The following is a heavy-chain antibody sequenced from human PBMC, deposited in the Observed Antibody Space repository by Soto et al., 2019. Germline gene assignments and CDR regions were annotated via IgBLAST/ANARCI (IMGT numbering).Heavy chain of an antibody. CDR3: ARGLIAVAEGYYYYYGMDA. Sequence: SETLSLTCTVSGGSISSGDYYWSWIRQPPGKGLEWIGYIYYSGSTYYNPSLKSRVTISVDTSKNQFSLKLSSVTAADTAVYYCARGLIAVAEGYYYYYGMDAWGQGTTVTVSS. CDR2: IYYSGST. J-gene: IGHJ6*02. D-gene: IGHD6-19*01. CDR1: GGSISSGDYY. V-gene: IGHV4-30-4*01.